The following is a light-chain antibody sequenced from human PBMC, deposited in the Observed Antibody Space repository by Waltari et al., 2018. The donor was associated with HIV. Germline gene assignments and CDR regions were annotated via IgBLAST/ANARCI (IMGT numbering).Light chain of an antibody. V-gene: IGLV1-47*01. Sequence: SVLTQPPSASGTPGPRVTIACSGSRSIIGDKYIYLYNTLPGTDPKLLIYRNNQRPSGVPDRFSGSKSGTSASLAISGLRSEDEADYYCAAWDGSLSVVIFGGGTKLTVL. CDR2: RNN. CDR3: AAWDGSLSVVI. CDR1: RSIIGDKY. J-gene: IGLJ2*01.